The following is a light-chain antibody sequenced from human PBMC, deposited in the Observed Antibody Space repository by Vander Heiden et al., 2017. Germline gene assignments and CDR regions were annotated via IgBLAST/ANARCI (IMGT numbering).Light chain of an antibody. V-gene: IGLV1-40*01. J-gene: IGLJ2*01. CDR3: QSYDSSLSGSVV. CDR2: GNS. CDR1: SSNIGAGYD. Sequence: QSVLTQPPSVSGAPGQRVTISCTGSSSNIGAGYDVHWYQHLPGTAPNLLLFGNSNRRSGAPARFSGSRSGSSSSVAITGLPAGDEADYYCQSYDSSLSGSVVFGGGTKLTVL.